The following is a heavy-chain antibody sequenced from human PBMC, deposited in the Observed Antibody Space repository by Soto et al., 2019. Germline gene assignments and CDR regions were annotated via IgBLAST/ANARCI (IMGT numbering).Heavy chain of an antibody. CDR3: AREYDYGSSLEYWYFVL. J-gene: IGHJ2*01. Sequence: QVQLQQSGPGLVKPSQTLSLTCAISGDSVSSNSAAWNWIRQSPSRGLEWLGRTYYTSKWYNDYPGSVKSQIAVTPDTSKNEFFLQLNSVTPEDRGVYYCAREYDYGSSLEYWYFVLWGRGTLVNVSS. V-gene: IGHV6-1*01. CDR2: TYYTSKWYN. D-gene: IGHD6-6*01. CDR1: GDSVSSNSAA.